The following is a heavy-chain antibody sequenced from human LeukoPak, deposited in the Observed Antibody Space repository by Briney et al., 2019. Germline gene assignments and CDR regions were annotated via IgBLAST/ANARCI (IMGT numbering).Heavy chain of an antibody. CDR1: GFTFSSIW. D-gene: IGHD5-24*01. J-gene: IGHJ4*02. V-gene: IGHV3-7*01. CDR3: ARGQRERDGYNLPDY. Sequence: GGSLRLSCAAPGFTFSSIWMSWVRQAPGKGLEWVANINQDGREKYYVDSVKGRFTISRDNAKNSLYLQMNSLRAEDTAVYYCARGQRERDGYNLPDYWGQGTLVTVSS. CDR2: INQDGREK.